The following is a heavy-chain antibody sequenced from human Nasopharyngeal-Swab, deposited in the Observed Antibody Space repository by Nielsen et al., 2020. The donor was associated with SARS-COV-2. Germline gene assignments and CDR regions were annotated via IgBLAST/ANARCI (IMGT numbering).Heavy chain of an antibody. CDR2: INSDGSST. D-gene: IGHD3-22*01. CDR3: ARDQRDSRTGPGLDY. V-gene: IGHV3-74*01. Sequence: WLRDSVGEALVWVSRINSDGSSTSYADSVKGRFTISRDNAKNTLYLQMNSLRAEDTAVYYCARDQRDSRTGPGLDYWGQGTLVTVSS. J-gene: IGHJ4*02.